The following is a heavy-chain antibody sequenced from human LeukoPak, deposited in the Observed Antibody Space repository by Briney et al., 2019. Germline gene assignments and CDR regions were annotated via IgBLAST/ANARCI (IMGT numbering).Heavy chain of an antibody. CDR1: GGSISSYY. CDR3: ARDRVTSATTPGNWFDP. J-gene: IGHJ5*02. Sequence: SETLSLTCTVSGGSISSYYWSWIRQSAGKELEWIGRVLSGGTTNYNPSLKSRVTISVDKSKNQFSLKLTSVTAADTAVYYCARDRVTSATTPGNWFDPWGQGPLVTVSS. D-gene: IGHD4-23*01. V-gene: IGHV4-4*07. CDR2: VLSGGTT.